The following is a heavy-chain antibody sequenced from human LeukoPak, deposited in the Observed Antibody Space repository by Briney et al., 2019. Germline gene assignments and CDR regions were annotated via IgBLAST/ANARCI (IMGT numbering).Heavy chain of an antibody. CDR2: IRYEGSHK. D-gene: IGHD3-22*01. Sequence: GGSLRLSCAASGFTFSSDGMHWVRQAPGPRLEWVTFIRYEGSHKYYADSVKGRFTISRDNSKNTLYLQMNSLRAEDTAVYYCAKDQRDDSSGYYYAGGRYFDYWGQGTLVTVSS. V-gene: IGHV3-30*02. CDR1: GFTFSSDG. CDR3: AKDQRDDSSGYYYAGGRYFDY. J-gene: IGHJ4*02.